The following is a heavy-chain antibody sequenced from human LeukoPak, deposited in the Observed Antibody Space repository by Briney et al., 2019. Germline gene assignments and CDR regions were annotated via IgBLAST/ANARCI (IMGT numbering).Heavy chain of an antibody. J-gene: IGHJ4*02. CDR1: GGTFSSYA. Sequence: GASVKVSCKASGGTFSSYAISWVRQAPGQGLEWMGRIIPIFGTANYAQKFQGRVTITTDESTSTAYMELSSLRSEDTAVYYCARGPEYSSPSGYFDYWGQGTLVTVSS. CDR3: ARGPEYSSPSGYFDY. CDR2: IIPIFGTA. V-gene: IGHV1-69*05. D-gene: IGHD6-6*01.